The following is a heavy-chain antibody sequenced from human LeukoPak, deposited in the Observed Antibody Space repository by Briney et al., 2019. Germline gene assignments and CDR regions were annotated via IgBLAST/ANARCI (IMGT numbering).Heavy chain of an antibody. V-gene: IGHV4-39*01. Sequence: SETLSLTCTVSGGSISTSNYYWGWIRQPPGKGLEWIGNIFYSGSTYYSPSVKSRVTISVDTSKNQFSLKLSSVTAADTAVYYCARQTGSGLFSLPGGQGALVTVSS. CDR3: ARQTGSGLFSLP. D-gene: IGHD3-10*01. CDR1: GGSISTSNYY. CDR2: IFYSGST. J-gene: IGHJ4*02.